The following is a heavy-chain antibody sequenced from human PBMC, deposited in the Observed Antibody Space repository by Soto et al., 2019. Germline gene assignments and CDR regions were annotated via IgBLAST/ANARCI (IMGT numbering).Heavy chain of an antibody. CDR3: ERPPGYVSDWYYFDL. CDR2: ISPKSGGT. V-gene: IGHV1-2*02. J-gene: IGHJ4*02. Sequence: ASVKVSCQASGYSFIDYYIHWVRQAPGQGFEWMGRISPKSGGTNYAQKFEGRGTMTWDTSLNTAYLELSSLISDDTAVYYCERPPGYVSDWYYFDLWGQGTLVTVSS. CDR1: GYSFIDYY. D-gene: IGHD3-9*01.